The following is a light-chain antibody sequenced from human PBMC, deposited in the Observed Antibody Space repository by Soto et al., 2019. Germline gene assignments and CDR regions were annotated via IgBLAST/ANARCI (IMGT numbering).Light chain of an antibody. CDR1: SSDVGGYNY. CDR2: EVS. V-gene: IGLV2-14*01. CDR3: SSYTSTSTYV. Sequence: QSALTQPASVSGSPGQSITISCTGTSSDVGGYNYVSWYQQHPGKAPKLMIYEVSNRPSGVSNRFSGSKSGNTASLTISGLPAEDEADYYCSSYTSTSTYVFGTGTKLTV. J-gene: IGLJ1*01.